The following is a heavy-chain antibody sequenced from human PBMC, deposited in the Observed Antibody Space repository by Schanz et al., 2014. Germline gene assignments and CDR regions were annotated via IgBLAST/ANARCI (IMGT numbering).Heavy chain of an antibody. D-gene: IGHD3-9*01. Sequence: VQLVESGGGVVQPGRSLRLSCAASGFMFSNYAMSWVRQAPGKGLEWVSALSEGGGGTHYADSVRGRFTISSDSSKNTLYLQMSSLRADDTAVYYCAKAADWPVTRFDPWGQGTLVTVSS. V-gene: IGHV3-23*04. CDR2: LSEGGGGT. J-gene: IGHJ5*02. CDR3: AKAADWPVTRFDP. CDR1: GFMFSNYA.